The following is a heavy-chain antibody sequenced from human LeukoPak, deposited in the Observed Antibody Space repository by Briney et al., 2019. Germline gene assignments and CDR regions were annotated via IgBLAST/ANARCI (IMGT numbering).Heavy chain of an antibody. CDR3: STDPRLLIY. D-gene: IGHD2-8*01. J-gene: IGHJ4*01. CDR1: GFTFSSYS. CDR2: ISSSSSYI. V-gene: IGHV3-21*04. Sequence: PGGSLRLSCAASGFTFSSYSMNWVRQAPGKGLEWVSSISSSSSYIYYADSVKGRFTISRDNAKNSLYLQMNSLRPEDTALYYCSTDPRLLIYWGHGTLGTVSS.